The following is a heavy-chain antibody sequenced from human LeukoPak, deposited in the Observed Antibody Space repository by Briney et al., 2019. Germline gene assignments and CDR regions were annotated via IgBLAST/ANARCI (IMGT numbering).Heavy chain of an antibody. CDR3: ARGDYDYVWGSYRYGFYGMDV. CDR2: IYSGGST. Sequence: PGGSPRLSCAASGFTVSNNYMSWVRQAPGKGLEWVSVIYSGGSTYYADSVKGRFTISRHNSKNTLYLQMNSLRAEDTAVYYCARGDYDYVWGSYRYGFYGMDVWGQGTTVTVSS. J-gene: IGHJ6*02. CDR1: GFTVSNNY. V-gene: IGHV3-53*04. D-gene: IGHD3-16*02.